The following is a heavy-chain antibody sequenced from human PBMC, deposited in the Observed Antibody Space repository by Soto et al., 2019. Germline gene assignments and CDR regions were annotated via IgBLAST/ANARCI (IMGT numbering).Heavy chain of an antibody. CDR1: GYNFTNYW. CDR3: ARPHCSSARCFTADYYYYGMDV. D-gene: IGHD2-2*02. Sequence: GESLKISCKGSGYNFTNYWITWLRQMPGKGLEWMGRIDPSDSYTNYSPSFQGHVTISADKSINTAYLQWSSLKASDTAMYYCARPHCSSARCFTADYYYYGMDVWCQGTTVTGS. J-gene: IGHJ6*02. CDR2: IDPSDSYT. V-gene: IGHV5-10-1*01.